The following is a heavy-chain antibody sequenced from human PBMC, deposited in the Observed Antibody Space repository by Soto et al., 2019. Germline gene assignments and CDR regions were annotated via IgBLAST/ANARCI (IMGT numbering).Heavy chain of an antibody. J-gene: IGHJ6*02. D-gene: IGHD3-16*01. Sequence: EVQLVESGGGLVQPGGSLRLSCAASGFTFSSYSMNWVRQAPGKGLEWVSYISSSSSTIYYADSVKGRFTISRDNAKNSLYLQMNSLRAEDTAVYYCAREGVYYYDGMDVWGQGTTVTVSS. CDR3: AREGVYYYDGMDV. CDR1: GFTFSSYS. V-gene: IGHV3-48*01. CDR2: ISSSSSTI.